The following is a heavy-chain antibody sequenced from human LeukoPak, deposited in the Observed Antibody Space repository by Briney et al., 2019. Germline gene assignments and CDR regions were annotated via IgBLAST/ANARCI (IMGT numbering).Heavy chain of an antibody. J-gene: IGHJ4*02. CDR2: IDNDGGST. CDR3: ARFALKTPPTD. CDR1: GFTFHSYW. Sequence: GGSLRLSCAASGFTFHSYWMHWVRQAPGKGLVWVSRIDNDGGSTTYADSVKGRFTISRDNAKNTLYLQMNSLRAEDTAVYYCARFALKTPPTDWGQGTLVTVSS. V-gene: IGHV3-74*01.